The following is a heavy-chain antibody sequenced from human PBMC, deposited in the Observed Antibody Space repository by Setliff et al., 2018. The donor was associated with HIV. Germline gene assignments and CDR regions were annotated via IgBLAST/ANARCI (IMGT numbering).Heavy chain of an antibody. CDR2: INHSGST. CDR3: ARGVGGNWDKNLDY. V-gene: IGHV4-34*01. CDR1: SGSFSGYY. J-gene: IGHJ4*02. D-gene: IGHD1-1*01. Sequence: ASETLSLTCAVYSGSFSGYYWSWIRQPPGKGLEWIGEINHSGSTNYNPSLKSRITISLDTSNKQFSLRLRSVTAADTAVYYCARGVGGNWDKNLDYWGQGTLVTVSS.